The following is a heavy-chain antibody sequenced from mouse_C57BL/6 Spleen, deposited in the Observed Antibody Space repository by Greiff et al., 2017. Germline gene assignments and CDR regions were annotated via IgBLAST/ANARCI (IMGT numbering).Heavy chain of an antibody. CDR2: IYPGDGDT. CDR3: ARWEAY. J-gene: IGHJ3*01. CDR1: GYAFSSSW. D-gene: IGHD4-1*01. V-gene: IGHV1-82*01. Sequence: VKLQESGPELVKPGASVKISCKASGYAFSSSWMNWVKQRPGKGLEWIGRIYPGDGDTNYNGKFKGKATLTADKSSSTAYMQLSSLTSEDSAVYFCARWEAYWGQGTLVTVSA.